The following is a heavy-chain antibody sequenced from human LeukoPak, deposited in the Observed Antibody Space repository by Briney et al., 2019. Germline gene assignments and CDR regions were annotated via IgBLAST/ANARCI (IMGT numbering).Heavy chain of an antibody. D-gene: IGHD3-22*01. V-gene: IGHV3-11*01. J-gene: IGHJ4*02. Sequence: PGGSLRLSCAASGFTFSDYYMSCIRQAPGKGLEWVSYISSSGSTIYYADSVKGRFTISRDNAKNSLYLQMNSLRAEDTAVYYCARDLNYYDSSGEGAFDYWGQGTLVTVSS. CDR1: GFTFSDYY. CDR3: ARDLNYYDSSGEGAFDY. CDR2: ISSSGSTI.